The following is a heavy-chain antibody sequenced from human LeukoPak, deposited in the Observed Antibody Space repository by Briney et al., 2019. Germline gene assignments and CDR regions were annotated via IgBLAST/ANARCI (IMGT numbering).Heavy chain of an antibody. CDR3: ARDTSYYGSGSYYKGNYYYYYYMDV. J-gene: IGHJ6*03. Sequence: ASVKVSCKASGYTFTSYGISWVRQAPGQGLEWMGWISAYNGNTNYAQKLQGRVTMTTDTSTSTAYMELRSLRSDDTAVYYCARDTSYYGSGSYYKGNYYYYYYMDVWGKGTTVTISS. CDR2: ISAYNGNT. CDR1: GYTFTSYG. V-gene: IGHV1-18*01. D-gene: IGHD3-10*01.